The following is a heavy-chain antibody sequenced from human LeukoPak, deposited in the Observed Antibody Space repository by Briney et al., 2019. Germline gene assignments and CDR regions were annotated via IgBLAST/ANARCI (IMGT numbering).Heavy chain of an antibody. J-gene: IGHJ4*02. V-gene: IGHV3-11*01. CDR1: GFTFSDYY. CDR3: ARAVAGTWDWYYFDY. D-gene: IGHD6-19*01. Sequence: PGGSLRLSCAASGFTFSDYYMSWIRQAPGKGLEWVSYISSSGSTIYYADSVKGRFTISRDNAKNSLYLQMNSLRAEDTAVYYCARAVAGTWDWYYFDYWGQGTPVTVSS. CDR2: ISSSGSTI.